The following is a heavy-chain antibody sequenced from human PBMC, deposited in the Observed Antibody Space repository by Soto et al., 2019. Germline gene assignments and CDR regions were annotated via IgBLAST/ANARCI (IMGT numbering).Heavy chain of an antibody. CDR2: ISAYNGNT. CDR3: ARDWRLVTAANLVDY. J-gene: IGHJ4*02. CDR1: GYTFTSYG. V-gene: IGHV1-18*01. Sequence: ASVKVSCKASGYTFTSYGISWVRQAPGQGLEWMGWISAYNGNTNYAQKLQGRVTMTTDTSTSTAYMELRSLRSDDTAVYYCARDWRLVTAANLVDYCRQGPMVTVSS. D-gene: IGHD2-2*01.